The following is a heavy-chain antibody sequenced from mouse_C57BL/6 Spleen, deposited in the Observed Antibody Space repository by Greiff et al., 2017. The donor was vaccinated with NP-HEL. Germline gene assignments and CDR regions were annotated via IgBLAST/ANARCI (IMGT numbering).Heavy chain of an antibody. Sequence: VKLMESGPGLVQPSQSLSITCTVSGFSLTSYGVHWVRQSPGKGLEWLGVIWSGGSTDYNAAFISRLSISKDNSKSQVFFKINSLQADDTAIYYCARSSYDGYYVPFAYWGQGTLVTVSA. V-gene: IGHV2-2*01. CDR2: IWSGGST. CDR1: GFSLTSYG. J-gene: IGHJ3*01. CDR3: ARSSYDGYYVPFAY. D-gene: IGHD2-3*01.